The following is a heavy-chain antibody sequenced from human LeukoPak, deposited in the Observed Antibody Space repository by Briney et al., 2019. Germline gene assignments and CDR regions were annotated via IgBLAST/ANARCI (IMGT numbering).Heavy chain of an antibody. J-gene: IGHJ4*02. CDR3: AAADDYVWGSYRDY. Sequence: PGGSLRLSCAASGFTFSIHGMNWVRQAPGKGLEWVSGISPGADITYYAESVKGRFTISRDNSKNTLYLQMNSLRAEDTAVYYCAAADDYVWGSYRDYWGQGTLVTVSS. V-gene: IGHV3-23*01. CDR2: ISPGADIT. D-gene: IGHD3-16*02. CDR1: GFTFSIHG.